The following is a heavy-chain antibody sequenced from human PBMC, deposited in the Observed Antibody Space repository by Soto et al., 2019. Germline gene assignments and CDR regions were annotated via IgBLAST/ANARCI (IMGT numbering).Heavy chain of an antibody. D-gene: IGHD3-3*01. J-gene: IGHJ6*03. Sequence: SETLSLTCTVSGGSISSGGYYWSWIRQHPGKGLEWIGYIYYSGSTYYNPSLKSRVTISVDTSKNQFSLKLSSVTAADTAVYYCARIFQMVDPLEWSYMDVWGKGTTVTVSS. CDR1: GGSISSGGYY. V-gene: IGHV4-31*03. CDR3: ARIFQMVDPLEWSYMDV. CDR2: IYYSGST.